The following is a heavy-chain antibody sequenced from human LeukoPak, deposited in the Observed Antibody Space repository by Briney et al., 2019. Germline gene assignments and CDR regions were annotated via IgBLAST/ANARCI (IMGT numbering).Heavy chain of an antibody. CDR2: LSSDGNT. J-gene: IGHJ4*02. CDR3: ARGVEPLAANTLAF. V-gene: IGHV3-53*01. CDR1: GFTVITND. Sequence: GGSLRLSCAASGFTVITNDMTWVRQAPGKGLEWVSVLSSDGNTKYADSVQGRFTITRDNSKNTLYLEMNSLSPDDTAVYYCARGVEPLAANTLAFWGQGTGVSVST. D-gene: IGHD1-14*01.